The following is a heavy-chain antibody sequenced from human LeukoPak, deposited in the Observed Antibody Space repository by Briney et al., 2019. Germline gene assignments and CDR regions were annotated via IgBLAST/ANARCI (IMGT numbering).Heavy chain of an antibody. CDR2: ICDSCNTN. CDR3: AREHYDSSFDY. J-gene: IGHJ4*02. CDR1: GFTFSNFG. D-gene: IGHD3-22*01. V-gene: IGHV3-48*01. Sequence: GGSLGLSCAASGFTFSNFGMNWVRQAPGKGLEWISYICDSCNTNYYADSVKGRFTISRDNVKNSLYLQMNSQRAEDTAVYYCAREHYDSSFDYWGQGTLVTVSS.